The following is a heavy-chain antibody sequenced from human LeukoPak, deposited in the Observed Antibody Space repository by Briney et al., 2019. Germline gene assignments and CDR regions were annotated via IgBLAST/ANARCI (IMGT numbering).Heavy chain of an antibody. V-gene: IGHV1-2*02. CDR1: GYTFNSYL. J-gene: IGHJ4*02. Sequence: GASVKVSCKASGYTFNSYLISWVRQVPGQGLEWMGWINPNTGGTNYAQDFQGRVTMTRDTSISTAYMELNSLRSDDTAVYYCARGYCSGGSCPYDYWGQGTLVTVSS. CDR2: INPNTGGT. D-gene: IGHD2-15*01. CDR3: ARGYCSGGSCPYDY.